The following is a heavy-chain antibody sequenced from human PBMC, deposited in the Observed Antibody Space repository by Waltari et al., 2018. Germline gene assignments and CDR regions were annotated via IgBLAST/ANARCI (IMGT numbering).Heavy chain of an antibody. CDR1: GFTFSSYS. CDR3: ATAGIAAAGGFQH. D-gene: IGHD6-13*01. Sequence: EVQLVESGGGLVQPGGSLRLSCAASGFTFSSYSMNWVRQAPGKGLEWVSYISSSSSTIYYADSVKGRFTISRDNAKNSLYLQMNSLRAEDTAVYYCATAGIAAAGGFQHWGQGTLVTVSS. V-gene: IGHV3-48*01. J-gene: IGHJ1*01. CDR2: ISSSSSTI.